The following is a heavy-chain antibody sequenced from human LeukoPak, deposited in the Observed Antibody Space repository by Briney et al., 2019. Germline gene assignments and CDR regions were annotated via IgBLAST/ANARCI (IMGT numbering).Heavy chain of an antibody. D-gene: IGHD3-3*01. J-gene: IGHJ3*02. Sequence: SETLSLTCAVSGGSISSGGYSWSWIRQPPGKGLEWIGYIYHSGSTYYNPSLKSRVTISVDRSKNQFSLKLSSVTVADTAVYYCARAITIFGAVLYNDAFDIWGQGTMVTVSS. CDR1: GGSISSGGYS. CDR3: ARAITIFGAVLYNDAFDI. V-gene: IGHV4-30-2*01. CDR2: IYHSGST.